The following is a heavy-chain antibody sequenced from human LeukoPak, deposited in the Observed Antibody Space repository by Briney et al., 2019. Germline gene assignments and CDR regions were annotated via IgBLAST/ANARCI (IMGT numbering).Heavy chain of an antibody. D-gene: IGHD5-12*01. J-gene: IGHJ4*02. CDR2: IRQDGSER. V-gene: IGHV3-7*01. Sequence: GGSLRLSCAASGFIFSNYWMTWVRQAPGKGLEWVAHIRQDGSERHYVDSVKDRFTISRDNAKNSLDLQMDSLRAEDTAVYYCARDWGSTGYDLYDSGGQGTLVTVSS. CDR1: GFIFSNYW. CDR3: ARDWGSTGYDLYDS.